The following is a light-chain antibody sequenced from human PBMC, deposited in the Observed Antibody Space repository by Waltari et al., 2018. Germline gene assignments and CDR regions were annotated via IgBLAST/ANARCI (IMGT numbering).Light chain of an antibody. J-gene: IGLJ2*01. CDR2: GKD. V-gene: IGLV3-19*01. CDR3: HSRNGRDNQVI. Sequence: SYELTQDPAVSVALGQTVRITCQGDSLRTSYPSWYQLKPGQAPVLVMYGKDRRPSGIPDRISGYSSGITSSLTITGARAEDEADYYCHSRNGRDNQVIFGGGTKVTVL. CDR1: SLRTSY.